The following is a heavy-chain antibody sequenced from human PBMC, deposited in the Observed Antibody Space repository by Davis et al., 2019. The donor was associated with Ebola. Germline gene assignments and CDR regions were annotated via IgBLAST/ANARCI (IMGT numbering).Heavy chain of an antibody. CDR3: ARDFYYGMDV. CDR1: GGSISSYY. Sequence: MPSETLSLTCTVSGGSISSYYWSWIRQPPGKGLEWIGYIYYSESTNYNPSLKSRVTISVDTSKNQFSLKLSSVTAADTAVYYCARDFYYGMDVWGQGTTVTVSS. CDR2: IYYSEST. J-gene: IGHJ6*02. V-gene: IGHV4-59*01.